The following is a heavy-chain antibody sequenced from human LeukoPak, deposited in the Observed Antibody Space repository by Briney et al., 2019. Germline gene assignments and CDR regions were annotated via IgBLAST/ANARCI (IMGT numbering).Heavy chain of an antibody. D-gene: IGHD3-16*02. CDR2: ISAYKGNT. J-gene: IGHJ4*02. Sequence: GASVKVSCKASGYTFTSYGISWVRQAPGQGLEWMGWISAYKGNTNYAQKLQGRVTMTTDTSTSTAYMELRSLRSDDTAVYYCARDPENYDYVWGSYRRPAFDYWGQGTLVTVSS. CDR3: ARDPENYDYVWGSYRRPAFDY. CDR1: GYTFTSYG. V-gene: IGHV1-18*01.